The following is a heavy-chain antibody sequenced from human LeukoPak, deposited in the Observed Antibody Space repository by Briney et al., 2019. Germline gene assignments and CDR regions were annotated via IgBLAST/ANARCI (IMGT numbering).Heavy chain of an antibody. CDR3: ARDSPERDYDFWSGYLSAFDI. D-gene: IGHD3-3*01. V-gene: IGHV3-11*01. J-gene: IGHJ3*02. Sequence: KSGGSLRLSCAASGFTFSDYYMSWIRQAPGKGLEWVSYISSSGSTIYYADSVKGRFTIPRDNAKNSLYLQMNSLRAEDTAVYYCARDSPERDYDFWSGYLSAFDIWGQGTMVTVSS. CDR1: GFTFSDYY. CDR2: ISSSGSTI.